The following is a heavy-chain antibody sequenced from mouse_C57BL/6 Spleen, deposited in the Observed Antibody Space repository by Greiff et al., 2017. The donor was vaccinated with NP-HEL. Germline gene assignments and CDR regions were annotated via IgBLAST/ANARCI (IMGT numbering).Heavy chain of an antibody. J-gene: IGHJ3*01. CDR3: ARNYDGDPWFAY. CDR1: GYTFTSYW. CDR2: IDPSDSYT. D-gene: IGHD2-4*01. V-gene: IGHV1-59*01. Sequence: QVQLKQPGAELVRPGTSVKLSCKASGYTFTSYWMHWVKQRPGQGLEWIGVIDPSDSYTNYNQKFKGKATLTVDTSSSTAYMQLSSLTSEDSAVYYCARNYDGDPWFAYWGQGTLVTVSA.